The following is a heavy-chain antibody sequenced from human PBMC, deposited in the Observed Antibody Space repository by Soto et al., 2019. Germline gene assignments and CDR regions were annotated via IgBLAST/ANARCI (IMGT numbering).Heavy chain of an antibody. J-gene: IGHJ6*02. CDR3: ARRGRSAGDYYYYYGMDV. V-gene: IGHV5-51*01. CDR2: IYPGDSDT. Sequence: GESLKISCKGSGYSFTSYWIGWVRQMPGKGLEWMGIIYPGDSDTRYSPSFQGQVTISADKSISTAYLQWSSLKASDTAMYYCARRGRSAGDYYYYYGMDVWGQGTTVTVSS. CDR1: GYSFTSYW.